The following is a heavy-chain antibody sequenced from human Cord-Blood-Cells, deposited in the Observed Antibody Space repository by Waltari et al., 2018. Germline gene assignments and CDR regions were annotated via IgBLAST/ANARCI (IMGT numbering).Heavy chain of an antibody. CDR1: GYSFTSYW. D-gene: IGHD7-27*01. CDR3: ARHGPTTELGMVY. J-gene: IGHJ4*02. V-gene: IGHV5-51*01. CDR2: IYPGDAYT. Sequence: EVQLVQSGAEVKKPGESLKISCKGSGYSFTSYWIGWVRQMPGKGLEWRGIIYPGDAYTRYSPSVQGQVTSSADKSLSTAYLQWSSLKASDTAMYYCARHGPTTELGMVYWGQGTLVTVSS.